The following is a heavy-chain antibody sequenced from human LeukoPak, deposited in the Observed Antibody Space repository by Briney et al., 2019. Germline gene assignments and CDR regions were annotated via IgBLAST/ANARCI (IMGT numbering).Heavy chain of an antibody. CDR1: GFTFSGYS. V-gene: IGHV3-48*04. Sequence: GGSLRLPCAASGFTFSGYSMNWVRQAPGKGLEWVSYISDSSGTIYNADSVTGRFTISRDNAKNSLYLQMNSLRAEDTALYYCARGQGDFWSGSYYYYYMDVWGKGTTVTVSS. J-gene: IGHJ6*03. D-gene: IGHD3-3*01. CDR2: ISDSSGTI. CDR3: ARGQGDFWSGSYYYYYMDV.